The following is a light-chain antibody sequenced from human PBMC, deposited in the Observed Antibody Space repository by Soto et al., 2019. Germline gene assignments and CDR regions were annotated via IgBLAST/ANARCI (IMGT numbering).Light chain of an antibody. Sequence: QSVLTQPASVSGSPGQSITISCTGTSSDVGGYNYVSWYQQHPGKAPKLMIYDVSNRPSGASNRFSGSKSGNTASLTISGLRAEDEADYYCSSYTSSSTKVFGTGTKVTVL. CDR3: SSYTSSSTKV. V-gene: IGLV2-14*01. CDR1: SSDVGGYNY. CDR2: DVS. J-gene: IGLJ1*01.